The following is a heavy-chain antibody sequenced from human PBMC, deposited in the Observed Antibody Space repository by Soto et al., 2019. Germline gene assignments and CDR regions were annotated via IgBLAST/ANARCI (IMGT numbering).Heavy chain of an antibody. CDR3: AKEGGYGDYYFAY. CDR1: GFTFDDYA. CDR2: ISWNSGSI. V-gene: IGHV3-9*01. J-gene: IGHJ4*02. Sequence: EVQLVESGGGLVQPGRSLRLSCAASGFTFDDYAMHWVQQAPGKGLEWVSGISWNSGSIGYADSVKGRFTISRDNAKNSLYLQMNSLRAEDTALYYCAKEGGYGDYYFAYWGQGTLVTVSS. D-gene: IGHD4-17*01.